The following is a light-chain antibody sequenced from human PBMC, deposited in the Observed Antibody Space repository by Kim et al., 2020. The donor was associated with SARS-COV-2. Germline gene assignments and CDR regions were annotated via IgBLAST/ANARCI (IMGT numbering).Light chain of an antibody. J-gene: IGKJ5*01. CDR1: QDSSNE. CDR2: GAS. CDR3: IQHKTYPIT. V-gene: IGKV1-17*01. Sequence: ASGGARVNMTCRASQDSSNELGWYHPSPGRAPKRLIYGASRLQSGVPTRFSGSGSGREFSLTISSLQPEDFATYCCIQHKTYPITIGQGTRLEIK.